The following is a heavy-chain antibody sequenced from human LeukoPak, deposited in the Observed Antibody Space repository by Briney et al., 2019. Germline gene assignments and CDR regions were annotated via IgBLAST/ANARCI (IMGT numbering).Heavy chain of an antibody. D-gene: IGHD1-26*01. Sequence: GGSLRLSCAAPGFTFSSYSMNWVRQAPGKGLEWVANIKQDGSEKYYVDSVKGRFTISRDNAKNSLYLQMNSLRAEDTAVYYCARAKSGSSARYWGQGTLVTVSS. CDR2: IKQDGSEK. J-gene: IGHJ4*02. CDR1: GFTFSSYS. V-gene: IGHV3-7*01. CDR3: ARAKSGSSARY.